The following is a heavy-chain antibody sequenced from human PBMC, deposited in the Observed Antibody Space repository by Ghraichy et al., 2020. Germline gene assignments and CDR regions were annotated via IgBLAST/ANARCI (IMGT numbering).Heavy chain of an antibody. CDR1: GGTFSSYA. Sequence: SVKVSCKASGGTFSSYAISWVRQAPGQGLEWMGGIIPIFGTANYAQKFQGRVTITADESTSTAYMELSSLRSEDTAVYYCARHPIVVVVAATQAVWFDPWGQGTLVTVSS. V-gene: IGHV1-69*13. J-gene: IGHJ5*02. CDR2: IIPIFGTA. D-gene: IGHD2-15*01. CDR3: ARHPIVVVVAATQAVWFDP.